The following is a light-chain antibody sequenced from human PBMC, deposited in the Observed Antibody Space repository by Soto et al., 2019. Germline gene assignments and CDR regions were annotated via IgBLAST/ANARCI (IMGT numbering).Light chain of an antibody. CDR2: DVS. CDR3: SSYTSSSTRV. Sequence: QSALTQPASVSGSPGQSIPISCTGTSSDVGGYNYVSWYQQHPGKAPKLIIYDVSNRPSGVSNRFSGSKSGNTASLTISGLQAEDEADYYCSSYTSSSTRVFGGGTKLTVL. CDR1: SSDVGGYNY. J-gene: IGLJ2*01. V-gene: IGLV2-14*01.